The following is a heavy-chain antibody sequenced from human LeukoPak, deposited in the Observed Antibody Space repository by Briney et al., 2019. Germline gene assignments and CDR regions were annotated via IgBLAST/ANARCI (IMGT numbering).Heavy chain of an antibody. D-gene: IGHD7-27*01. J-gene: IGHJ4*02. CDR2: IKQDGSAK. Sequence: GGSLRLSCAASGFTVNRNYMSWVRQAPGKGLEWVANIKQDGSAKYYVDSVRGRFTISRDNAKTSLYLQMNSLRAEDTAVYYCARDGPSVGIDFWGQGALVTVSS. CDR3: ARDGPSVGIDF. V-gene: IGHV3-7*01. CDR1: GFTVNRNY.